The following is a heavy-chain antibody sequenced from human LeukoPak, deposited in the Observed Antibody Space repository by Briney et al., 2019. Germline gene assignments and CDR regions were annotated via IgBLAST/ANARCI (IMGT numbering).Heavy chain of an antibody. J-gene: IGHJ4*02. V-gene: IGHV3-7*01. Sequence: GGSLRLSCAAAGLTFSSYWMSWVRQAPGKGLEWVANIKQDGREKYYVDSVKGPFTISSDNAQTSLYLQMNSLRAEDTAVYYCARALAYGDYFDYWGQGTLVTVSS. CDR3: ARALAYGDYFDY. CDR1: GLTFSSYW. D-gene: IGHD4-17*01. CDR2: IKQDGREK.